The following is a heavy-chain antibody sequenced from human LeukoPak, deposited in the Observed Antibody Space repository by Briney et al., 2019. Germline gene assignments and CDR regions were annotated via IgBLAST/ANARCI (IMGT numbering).Heavy chain of an antibody. CDR2: IYHSGSP. J-gene: IGHJ6*02. CDR1: GGSISSGGYS. CDR3: ARTYCSGGSCTGDPGTLDGMDV. V-gene: IGHV4-30-2*01. D-gene: IGHD2-15*01. Sequence: PSETLSLTCAVSGGSISSGGYSWSWIRQPPGKGLEWVGYIYHSGSPYYNPSLKSRVTISVDRSKNQFSLKLSSVTAADTAVYYCARTYCSGGSCTGDPGTLDGMDVWGQGTTVTVSS.